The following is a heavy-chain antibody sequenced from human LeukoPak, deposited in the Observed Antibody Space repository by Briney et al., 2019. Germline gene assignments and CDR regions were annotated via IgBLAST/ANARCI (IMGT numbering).Heavy chain of an antibody. CDR1: GHTFTSNY. D-gene: IGHD5-24*01. CDR2: ISPSGGST. J-gene: IGHJ5*02. V-gene: IGHV1-46*01. Sequence: ASVKASCKAFGHTFTSNYMHWVRQAPGQGPEWMGVISPSGGSTTYAQKFQGRVTLTRDMSTSTDYLELSSLRSEDTAVYYCARDNSVRDEAWWFNPWGQGTLVTVSS. CDR3: ARDNSVRDEAWWFNP.